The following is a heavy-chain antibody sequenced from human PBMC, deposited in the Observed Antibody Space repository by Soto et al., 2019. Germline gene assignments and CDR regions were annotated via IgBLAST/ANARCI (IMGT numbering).Heavy chain of an antibody. CDR1: GYTFTSYD. Sequence: QVQLVQSGAEVKKPGTSVKVSCKASGYTFTSYDINWVRQASGQGLEWMGWMNPNSGNTGYAQKFQGRVTMTRNTSISTAYMELSSLRSEDTAVYYCARGRRLRGAIYYMDVWGKGTTVTVSS. CDR2: MNPNSGNT. D-gene: IGHD5-18*01. V-gene: IGHV1-8*01. J-gene: IGHJ6*03. CDR3: ARGRRLRGAIYYMDV.